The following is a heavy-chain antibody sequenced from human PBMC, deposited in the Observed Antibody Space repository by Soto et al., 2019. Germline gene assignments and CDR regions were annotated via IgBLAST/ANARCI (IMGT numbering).Heavy chain of an antibody. CDR2: ISSSTSYI. Sequence: EVQLVESGGGLVKPGGSLRLSCAASGFTFSSYSMNWVRQAPGKGLEWVSSISSSTSYIYYADSVKGRFTISRDNAKNSLYLQVNSLRAEDTAVYYCARDGSGTRYDYWGQGTLVTVSS. J-gene: IGHJ4*02. V-gene: IGHV3-21*01. CDR1: GFTFSSYS. CDR3: ARDGSGTRYDY. D-gene: IGHD2-2*01.